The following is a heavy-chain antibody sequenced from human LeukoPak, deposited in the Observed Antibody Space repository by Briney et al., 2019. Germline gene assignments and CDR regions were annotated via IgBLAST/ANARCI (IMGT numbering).Heavy chain of an antibody. CDR3: ASAPDSGSYYYYYGMDV. V-gene: IGHV1-46*01. CDR2: INPSGGST. CDR1: GYTFTSYY. D-gene: IGHD1-26*01. J-gene: IGHJ6*02. Sequence: ASVKVSCKASGYTFTSYYMHWVRQAPGQGLEWMGIINPSGGSTSYAQKFQGRVTMTRDTSTSTVYMELSSLRSEDTAVYYCASAPDSGSYYYYYGMDVWGQGTTVTVSS.